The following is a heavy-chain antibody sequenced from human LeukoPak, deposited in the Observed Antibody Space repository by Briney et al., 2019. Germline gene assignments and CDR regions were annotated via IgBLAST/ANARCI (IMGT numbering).Heavy chain of an antibody. V-gene: IGHV3-21*01. CDR1: GFTFSSYS. J-gene: IGHJ4*02. CDR2: ISSSSSYI. CDR3: ARDRRAYSSSYRPFDY. D-gene: IGHD6-6*01. Sequence: GGSLRLSCAASGFTFSSYSMNWVRQAPGKGLEWVSSISSSSSYIYYADSVKGRFTISRDNAKNSLYLQMNSLRAEDTAVYYCARDRRAYSSSYRPFDYWGQGTPVTVSS.